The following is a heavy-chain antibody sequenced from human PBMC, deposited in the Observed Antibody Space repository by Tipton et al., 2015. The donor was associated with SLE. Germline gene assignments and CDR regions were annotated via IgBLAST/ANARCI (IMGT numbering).Heavy chain of an antibody. D-gene: IGHD3-22*01. V-gene: IGHV3-21*01. CDR2: ISSSSNYI. J-gene: IGHJ4*02. CDR3: ARDKRHYDSSGYYFDY. Sequence: SLRLSCATSGFTFDDYAMHWVRQAPGKGLEWVSSISSSSNYIYYADSVKGRFTISRDNAKNTLYLQMNSLRAEDTAVYYCARDKRHYDSSGYYFDYWGQGTLVTVSS. CDR1: GFTFDDYA.